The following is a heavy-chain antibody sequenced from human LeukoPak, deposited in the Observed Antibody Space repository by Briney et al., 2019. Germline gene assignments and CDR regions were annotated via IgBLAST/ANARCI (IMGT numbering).Heavy chain of an antibody. CDR2: IYYSGST. Sequence: PSETLSLTCAVSDGSISSSTYFWGWIRQPPGKGLEWIGSIYYSGSTYYNPSLKSRITISVDTSKSHFSLRLSSVTAADTAVYYCARQRAARLPYYYYYYMDVWGKGTTVTVSS. CDR3: ARQRAARLPYYYYYYMDV. D-gene: IGHD6-6*01. CDR1: DGSISSSTYF. J-gene: IGHJ6*03. V-gene: IGHV4-39*01.